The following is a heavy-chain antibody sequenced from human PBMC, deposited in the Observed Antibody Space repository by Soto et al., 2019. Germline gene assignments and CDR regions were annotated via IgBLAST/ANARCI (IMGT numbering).Heavy chain of an antibody. CDR1: GSTLSSYA. V-gene: IGHV1-69*06. CDR3: ARDPSTYCGGDCYLWGNWFDP. Sequence: ASVKVSCKASGSTLSSYAISWVRQAPGQGLEWMGGIIPIFGTANYAQKFQGRVTITADKSTSTAYMELSSLRSEDTAVYYCARDPSTYCGGDCYLWGNWFDPWGQGTLVTVSS. D-gene: IGHD2-21*02. CDR2: IIPIFGTA. J-gene: IGHJ5*02.